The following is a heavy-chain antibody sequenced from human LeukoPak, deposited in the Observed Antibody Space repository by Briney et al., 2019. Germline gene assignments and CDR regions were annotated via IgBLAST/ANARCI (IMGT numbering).Heavy chain of an antibody. Sequence: GGSLRLSCAASGFTFSSYGMHWVRQAPGKGLEWVAFIRYDGSNKYYADSVKGRFTISRDNSKNTLYLQMNSLRAEDTAVYYCAKDSRGAAAGSHFDYWGQGTLVTVSS. D-gene: IGHD6-13*01. CDR1: GFTFSSYG. J-gene: IGHJ4*02. CDR2: IRYDGSNK. V-gene: IGHV3-30*02. CDR3: AKDSRGAAAGSHFDY.